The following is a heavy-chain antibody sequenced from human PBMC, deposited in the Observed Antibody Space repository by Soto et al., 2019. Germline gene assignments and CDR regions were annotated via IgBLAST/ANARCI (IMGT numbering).Heavy chain of an antibody. Sequence: ASVKVSCKASGYTFTSYYMHWVRQAPGQGLEWMGIINPSGGSTSYAQKFQGRVTMTRDTSTSTAYMELSSLRSEDTAVYYCEVLYYYDSSGYSAGDYYYGMDVWGQGTTVTVSS. CDR3: EVLYYYDSSGYSAGDYYYGMDV. J-gene: IGHJ6*02. D-gene: IGHD3-22*01. CDR1: GYTFTSYY. CDR2: INPSGGST. V-gene: IGHV1-46*01.